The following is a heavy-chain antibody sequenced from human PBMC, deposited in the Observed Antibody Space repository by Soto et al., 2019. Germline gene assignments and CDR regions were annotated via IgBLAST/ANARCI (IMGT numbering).Heavy chain of an antibody. Sequence: QVQLQESGPGLVKPSQTLSLTCTISGGSISSGAYYWSWIRQHPGKGLEWIGYIYYSGSTYYNPSMKSRLIISVDTSKTQFYLRLSSVTAADTAVYYCARGAAVGTFIFDCWGQGTLVTVSS. CDR1: GGSISSGAYY. J-gene: IGHJ4*02. V-gene: IGHV4-31*03. D-gene: IGHD6-13*01. CDR3: ARGAAVGTFIFDC. CDR2: IYYSGST.